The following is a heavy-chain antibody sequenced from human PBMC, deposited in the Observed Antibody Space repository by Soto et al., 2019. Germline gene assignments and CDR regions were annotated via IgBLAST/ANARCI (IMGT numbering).Heavy chain of an antibody. CDR2: ISYDGSNK. D-gene: IGHD2-8*01. V-gene: IGHV3-30-3*01. J-gene: IGHJ3*02. Sequence: QVQLVESGGGVVQPGRSLRLSCEASGFTFSSYAMHWVRQAPGKGLEWVAVISYDGSNKYYADSVKGRFTITRDNSKNTLYLQMNSLRAEDTAVYYCARDDCTNGVCYTGDAFDIWGQGTMVTVSS. CDR3: ARDDCTNGVCYTGDAFDI. CDR1: GFTFSSYA.